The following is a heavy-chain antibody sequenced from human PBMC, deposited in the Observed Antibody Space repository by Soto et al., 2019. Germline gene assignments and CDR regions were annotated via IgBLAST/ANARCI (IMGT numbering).Heavy chain of an antibody. V-gene: IGHV3-30*03. CDR2: ISYDGSNK. CDR1: GFTFSSYG. J-gene: IGHJ3*02. CDR3: AAGEYYYDSSGYYRAFDI. D-gene: IGHD3-22*01. Sequence: GGSLRLSCAASGFTFSSYGMHWVRQAPGKGLEWVAVISYDGSNKYYADSVKGRFTISRDNSKNTLYLQMNSLRAEDTAVYYCAAGEYYYDSSGYYRAFDIWGQGTMVTVSS.